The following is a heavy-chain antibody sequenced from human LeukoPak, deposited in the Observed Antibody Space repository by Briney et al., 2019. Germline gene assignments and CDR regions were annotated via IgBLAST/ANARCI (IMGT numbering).Heavy chain of an antibody. J-gene: IGHJ5*02. CDR1: GFSFSSYW. V-gene: IGHV3-74*01. CDR2: IHSDGIGT. CDR3: ARGPPPHVTMTWFDP. Sequence: GGSLRLSCAASGFSFSSYWMHWIRQAPGKGLVWVSRIHSDGIGTSYADSVRGRFTISRDNAKNSLYLQMNSLRDEDTAVYYCARGPPPHVTMTWFDPWGQGTLVTVSS. D-gene: IGHD4/OR15-4a*01.